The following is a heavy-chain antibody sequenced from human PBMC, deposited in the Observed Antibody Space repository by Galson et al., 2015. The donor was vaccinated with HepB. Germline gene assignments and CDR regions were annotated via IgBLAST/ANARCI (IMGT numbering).Heavy chain of an antibody. CDR3: ARRISEGYFDN. V-gene: IGHV3-33*01. Sequence: SLRLSCAASGFSFSSYGMHWVRQAPGKGLEWVAVIWYDGSNKYYADSVKGRFTISRDNSKNTLYLQMNSLRVEDTAVYSCARRISEGYFDNWGQGTLVTVSS. J-gene: IGHJ4*02. CDR1: GFSFSSYG. CDR2: IWYDGSNK.